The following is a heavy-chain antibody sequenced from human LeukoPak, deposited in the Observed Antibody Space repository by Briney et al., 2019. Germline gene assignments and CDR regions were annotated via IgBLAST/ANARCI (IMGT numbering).Heavy chain of an antibody. V-gene: IGHV4-59*12. CDR2: ISYSGNT. CDR1: GGSISSYY. J-gene: IGHJ3*02. Sequence: SETLSLTCTVSGGSISSYYWSWIRQPPGKGLEWIGFISYSGNTNYNPSLKSRVTISVDTSKNQFSLKLSSVTAADTAVYYCARDSAGESGMDAFDIWGQGTMVTVSS. D-gene: IGHD2-15*01. CDR3: ARDSAGESGMDAFDI.